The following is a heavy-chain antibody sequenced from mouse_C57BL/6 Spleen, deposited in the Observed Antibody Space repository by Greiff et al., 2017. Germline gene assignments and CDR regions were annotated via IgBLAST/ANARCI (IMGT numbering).Heavy chain of an antibody. CDR1: GFNIKDDY. CDR3: TTLNYGGY. J-gene: IGHJ2*01. CDR2: IDPENGDT. V-gene: IGHV14-4*01. Sequence: DVKLQESGAELVRPGASVKLSCTASGFNIKDDYMHWVKQRPEQGLEWIGWIDPENGDTEYASKFQGKATITADTSSNTAYLQLSSLTSEDTAVYYCTTLNYGGYWGQGTTLTVSS. D-gene: IGHD1-1*01.